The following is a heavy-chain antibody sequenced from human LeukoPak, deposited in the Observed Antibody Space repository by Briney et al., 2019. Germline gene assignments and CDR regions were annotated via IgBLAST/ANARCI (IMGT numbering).Heavy chain of an antibody. D-gene: IGHD2-2*01. Sequence: SETLSLTCTVSGGSVSSSSYYWSWIRQPPGKGLEWIGYLPYSGSTNYNPSLKSRVSISVDTSKNQFSLKLSSVTAADTAVYYCARHPHCSSTDCYVTWGQGTLVIVPA. V-gene: IGHV4-61*01. CDR1: GGSVSSSSYY. J-gene: IGHJ4*02. CDR3: ARHPHCSSTDCYVT. CDR2: LPYSGST.